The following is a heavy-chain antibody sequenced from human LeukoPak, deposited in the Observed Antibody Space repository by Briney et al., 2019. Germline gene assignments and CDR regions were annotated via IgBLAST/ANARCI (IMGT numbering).Heavy chain of an antibody. CDR2: INHSGST. CDR1: GGSFNGYY. CDR3: AGYCGGDCFP. J-gene: IGHJ5*02. Sequence: SETLSLTCAVYGGSFNGYYWSWIRQPPGKGLEWIGEINHSGSTNYNPSLKSRVTISVDTSKNQFSLKLSSVTAADTAVYYCAGYCGGDCFPWGQGTLVTVSS. V-gene: IGHV4-34*01. D-gene: IGHD2-21*02.